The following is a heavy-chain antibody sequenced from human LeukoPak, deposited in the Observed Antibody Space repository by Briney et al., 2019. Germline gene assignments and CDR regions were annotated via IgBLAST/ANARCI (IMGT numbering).Heavy chain of an antibody. CDR1: GFTFSTSW. CDR2: ITSSSSII. CDR3: ARVGLWHYPVDS. J-gene: IGHJ4*02. V-gene: IGHV3-48*01. D-gene: IGHD1-7*01. Sequence: GGSLRLSCAASGFTFSTSWMSWVRQAPGKGLEWVSYITSSSSIIYYGDSVKGRFTVSRDNAENSLYLQMNGLRAEDTAVYYCARVGLWHYPVDSWGQGTVVTVSS.